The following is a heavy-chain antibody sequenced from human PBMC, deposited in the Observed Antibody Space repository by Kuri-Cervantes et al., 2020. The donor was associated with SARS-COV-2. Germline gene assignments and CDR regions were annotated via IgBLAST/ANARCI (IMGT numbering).Heavy chain of an antibody. CDR2: INPNSGGT. V-gene: IGHV1-2*02. D-gene: IGHD3-22*01. CDR3: ARDGEYYYDSSGYFNWFDP. J-gene: IGHJ5*02. Sequence: ASVKVSCKASGYTFTDYYIHWVRQAPGQGLEWMGWINPNSGGTSYAQKFQGRVTMTRDTSISTAYMELSRLRSDDVAVYYCARDGEYYYDSSGYFNWFDPWGQGTLVTVSS. CDR1: GYTFTDYY.